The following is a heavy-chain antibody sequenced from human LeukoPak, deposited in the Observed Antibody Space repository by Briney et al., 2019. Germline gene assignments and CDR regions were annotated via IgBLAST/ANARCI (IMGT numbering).Heavy chain of an antibody. D-gene: IGHD5-12*01. J-gene: IGHJ4*02. CDR1: RFTFNSYA. V-gene: IGHV3-23*01. Sequence: GGSLRLSCAASRFTFNSYAMSWVRQAPGKGLEWVSVIGGSNGITFYVGSVKGRFTISRDNSKDTLFLQMNSLRAEDTAVYYCARNENSGWGYFDYWGQGTLVTVSS. CDR2: IGGSNGIT. CDR3: ARNENSGWGYFDY.